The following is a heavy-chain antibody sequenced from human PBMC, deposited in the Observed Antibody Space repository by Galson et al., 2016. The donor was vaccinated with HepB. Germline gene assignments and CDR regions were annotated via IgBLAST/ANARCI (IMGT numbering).Heavy chain of an antibody. CDR1: GFTFSTYS. CDR2: IDGESGII. V-gene: IGHV3-48*04. J-gene: IGHJ4*02. D-gene: IGHD1-26*01. CDR3: ARDGTGTGSYSGAFY. Sequence: SLRLSCAASGFTFSTYSMNWVRQSPGKGLEWIAYIDGESGIILYADSVKGRFIISRDNAENSLHLQMNTLRGEDTAVYYCARDGTGTGSYSGAFYWGQGALVTFSS.